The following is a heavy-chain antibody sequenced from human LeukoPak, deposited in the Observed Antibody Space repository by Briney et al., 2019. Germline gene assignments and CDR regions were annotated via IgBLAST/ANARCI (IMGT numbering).Heavy chain of an antibody. D-gene: IGHD4-17*01. V-gene: IGHV3-30-3*01. CDR1: GFTFSRYA. CDR2: ISYDGSNK. J-gene: IGHJ4*02. Sequence: PGGSLRLSCAASGFTFSRYAMHWVRQAPGKGLEWVAVISYDGSNKYYADSVKGRFTISRDNSKNTLYLQMNSLRAEDTAVYYCARERGGDYAYLDYWGQGTLVTVSS. CDR3: ARERGGDYAYLDY.